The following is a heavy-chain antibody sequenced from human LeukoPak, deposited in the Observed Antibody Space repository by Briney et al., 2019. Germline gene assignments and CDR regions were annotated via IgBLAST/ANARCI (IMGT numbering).Heavy chain of an antibody. J-gene: IGHJ4*02. D-gene: IGHD1-1*01. CDR1: GFTFDDYA. CDR2: ISGSGGST. CDR3: AKERNDHHYFDY. V-gene: IGHV3-23*01. Sequence: GGSLRLSCAASGFTFDDYAMHWVRQAPGKGLEWVSAISGSGGSTYYADSVKGRFTISRDNSKNTLYLQMNSLRAEDTAVYYCAKERNDHHYFDYWGQGTLVTVSS.